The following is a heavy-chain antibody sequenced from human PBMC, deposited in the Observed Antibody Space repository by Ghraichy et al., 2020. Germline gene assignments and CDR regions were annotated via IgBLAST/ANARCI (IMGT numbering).Heavy chain of an antibody. J-gene: IGHJ4*02. V-gene: IGHV1-69*13. CDR3: ARDPSDSQGGNDY. Sequence: SVKVSCKASGGTFSSYAISWVRQAPGQGLEWMGGIIPIFGTANYAQKFQGRVTITADESTSTAYMELSSLRSEDTAVYYCARDPSDSQGGNDYWGQGTLVTVSS. CDR2: IIPIFGTA. CDR1: GGTFSSYA. D-gene: IGHD1-14*01.